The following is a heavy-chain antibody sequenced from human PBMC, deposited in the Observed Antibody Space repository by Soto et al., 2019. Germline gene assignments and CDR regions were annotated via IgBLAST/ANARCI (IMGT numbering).Heavy chain of an antibody. V-gene: IGHV3-21*01. CDR1: GFTFSSYS. Sequence: PGGSLRLSCAASGFTFSSYSMNWVRQAPGKGLEWVSSISSSSSYIYYADSVKGRFTISRDNAKNSLYLQMNSLRAEDTAVYYCAGGITIFGVGSMDVWGQGTTVTVSS. D-gene: IGHD3-3*01. J-gene: IGHJ6*02. CDR3: AGGITIFGVGSMDV. CDR2: ISSSSSYI.